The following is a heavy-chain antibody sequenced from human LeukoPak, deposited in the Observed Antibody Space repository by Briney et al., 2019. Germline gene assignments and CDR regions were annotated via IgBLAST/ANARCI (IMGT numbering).Heavy chain of an antibody. J-gene: IGHJ4*02. V-gene: IGHV4-59*01. CDR2: IYYSGST. D-gene: IGHD3-10*01. Sequence: SETLSLTCTVSGGSISNYYWSWIRQPPGKGLEWIGYIYYSGSTNYNPSLKSRVTISVDTSKNQFSLKLSSVTAADTAVYYCARGRGVRGGNFDYWGQGTLVTVSS. CDR1: GGSISNYY. CDR3: ARGRGVRGGNFDY.